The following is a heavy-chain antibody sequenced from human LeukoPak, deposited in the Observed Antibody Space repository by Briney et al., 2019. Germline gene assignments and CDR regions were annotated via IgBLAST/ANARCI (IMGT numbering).Heavy chain of an antibody. CDR1: GASISSYY. Sequence: SETLSLTCTVSGASISSYYWSWIRQPPGKGLEWIGYISYSGSTNYNPSLKSRVTISVDTSKNQFSLKVSSVTAADTAVYYCARVSTGYSCSYALGIFDYWGQGTLVTVSS. V-gene: IGHV4-59*01. CDR3: ARVSTGYSCSYALGIFDY. CDR2: ISYSGST. J-gene: IGHJ4*02. D-gene: IGHD5-18*01.